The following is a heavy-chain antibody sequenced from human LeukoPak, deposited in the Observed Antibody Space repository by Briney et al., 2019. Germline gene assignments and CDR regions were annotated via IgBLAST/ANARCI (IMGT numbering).Heavy chain of an antibody. Sequence: SETLSLTCTVSGGSIRSYYWSWIRQPPGKGLEWIGYIYYSGSTNYNPSLKSRVTISVDTSKNQFSLKLSSVTAADTAVYYCARDLPGGDAFDIWGQGTMVTVSS. J-gene: IGHJ3*02. CDR3: ARDLPGGDAFDI. V-gene: IGHV4-59*01. D-gene: IGHD2-15*01. CDR2: IYYSGST. CDR1: GGSIRSYY.